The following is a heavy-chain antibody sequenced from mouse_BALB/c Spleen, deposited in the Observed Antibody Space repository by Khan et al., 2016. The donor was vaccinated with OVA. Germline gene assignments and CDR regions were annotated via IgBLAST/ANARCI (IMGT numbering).Heavy chain of an antibody. CDR1: GYTFTSYY. J-gene: IGHJ3*01. Sequence: VQLQESGAELVKPGASVRLSCKASGYTFTSYYLYWVKQRPGQGLEWIGDINPSSGGTNFNKKFKSKATLTVDKSSSTAYIQLNSLTSEDSAVYYCTRSGYGSFAYWGQGTLVTVSA. V-gene: IGHV1S81*02. D-gene: IGHD2-2*01. CDR3: TRSGYGSFAY. CDR2: INPSSGGT.